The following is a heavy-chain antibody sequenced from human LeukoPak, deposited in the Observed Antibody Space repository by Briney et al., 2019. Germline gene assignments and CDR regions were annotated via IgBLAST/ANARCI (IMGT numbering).Heavy chain of an antibody. D-gene: IGHD3-10*01. V-gene: IGHV3-66*01. CDR3: AREAAWTTGRSAFDI. J-gene: IGHJ3*02. CDR1: GFTVSSNY. Sequence: PGGSLRLSCAASGFTVSSNYMSWVRQAPGKGLEWVSVIYSGGSTYYADSVKGRFTISRDNSKNTLYLQMNRLRAEDTAVYYCAREAAWTTGRSAFDIWGQGTMVTVSS. CDR2: IYSGGST.